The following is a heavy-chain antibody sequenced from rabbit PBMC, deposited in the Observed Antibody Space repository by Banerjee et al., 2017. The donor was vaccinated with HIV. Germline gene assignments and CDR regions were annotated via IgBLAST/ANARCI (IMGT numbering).Heavy chain of an antibody. CDR2: IYTSSGSA. CDR3: ARGYTGSSYYSYYGMDL. V-gene: IGHV1S45*01. D-gene: IGHD8-1*01. J-gene: IGHJ6*01. Sequence: QEQLEESGGGLVQPEGSLTLTCTASGFSFSSSYCMCWVRQAPGKGLEWIACIYTSSGSAYYASWAKGRFTISKTSSTTVTLQMTSLTAADTATYFCARGYTGSSYYSYYGMDLWGQGTLVTVS. CDR1: GFSFSSSYC.